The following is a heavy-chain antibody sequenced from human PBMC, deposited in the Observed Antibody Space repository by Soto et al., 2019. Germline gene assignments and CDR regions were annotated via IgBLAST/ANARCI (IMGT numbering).Heavy chain of an antibody. J-gene: IGHJ4*02. CDR2: IFFTGNI. V-gene: IGHV4-39*01. Sequence: PSETLSLTCTVSGASLSSISYYWGWIRQPPGKGLEWVGSIFFTGNIYYNPSLKSRVTISVDTSRNQFSLMVNSVTAADTDVYYCASRHCSGGSCYNHGFDSWGQGDLVTVSS. CDR1: GASLSSISYY. D-gene: IGHD2-15*01. CDR3: ASRHCSGGSCYNHGFDS.